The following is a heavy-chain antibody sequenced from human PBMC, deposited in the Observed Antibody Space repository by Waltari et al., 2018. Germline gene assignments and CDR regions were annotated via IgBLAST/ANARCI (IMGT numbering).Heavy chain of an antibody. CDR2: SNAGYGNV. V-gene: IGHV1-3*01. CDR3: ARADFAGAAYSAFDV. CDR1: GYTFSRYT. Sequence: QAQLVQSGTEVKPPGASVKVSCKTSGYTFSRYTIHWVRQAPGQRLEWMGWSNAGYGNVKASRKFQGRVTLTWDTSATTAYMELSSLTSEDAAMYFCARADFAGAAYSAFDVWGQGTVLTVSS. D-gene: IGHD2-21*01. J-gene: IGHJ3*01.